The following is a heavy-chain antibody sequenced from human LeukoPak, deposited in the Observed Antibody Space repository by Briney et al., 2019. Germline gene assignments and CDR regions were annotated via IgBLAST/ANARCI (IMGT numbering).Heavy chain of an antibody. Sequence: ASVKVSCKASGYTFTSYGISWVRQAPGQGLEWMGWISAYNGNTNYAQELQGRVTMTTDTSTSTAYMELRSLRSDDTAVYYCARDLRLLWFGELGNWFDPWGQGTLVTVSS. CDR3: ARDLRLLWFGELGNWFDP. D-gene: IGHD3-10*01. J-gene: IGHJ5*02. CDR2: ISAYNGNT. CDR1: GYTFTSYG. V-gene: IGHV1-18*01.